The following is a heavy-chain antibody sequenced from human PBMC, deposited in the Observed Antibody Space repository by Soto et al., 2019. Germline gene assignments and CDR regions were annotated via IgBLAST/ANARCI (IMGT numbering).Heavy chain of an antibody. CDR1: GFTFDDYV. Sequence: GGSLRLSCAASGFTFDDYVMHWVRQAPGKGLEWVSGISWNSGSIGYADSVKGRFTISRDNAKNSLYLQMNSLRAEDTALYYCAKWAQQGVAGDFDYWGQGTLVTVSS. J-gene: IGHJ4*02. V-gene: IGHV3-9*01. CDR2: ISWNSGSI. D-gene: IGHD3-3*01. CDR3: AKWAQQGVAGDFDY.